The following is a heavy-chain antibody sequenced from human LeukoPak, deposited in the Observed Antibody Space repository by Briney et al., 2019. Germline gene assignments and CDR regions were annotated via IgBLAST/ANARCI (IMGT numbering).Heavy chain of an antibody. Sequence: GGSLRLSCAASGITVSSNYMSWVRQAPGKGLEWVSMIYSDGTTHYTDSVKGRFTISRDNSKTTLNLQMISLRAEDTAVYYCARDSRPFSGSYRPPGAFDIWGQGTMVTVSS. CDR1: GITVSSNY. D-gene: IGHD1-26*01. V-gene: IGHV3-53*01. CDR3: ARDSRPFSGSYRPPGAFDI. J-gene: IGHJ3*02. CDR2: IYSDGTT.